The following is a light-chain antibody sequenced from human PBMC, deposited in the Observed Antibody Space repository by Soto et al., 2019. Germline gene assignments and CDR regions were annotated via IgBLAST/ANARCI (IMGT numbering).Light chain of an antibody. V-gene: IGKV3-11*01. Sequence: ETVLTQSPDTVSLSPGERATLSCRTSQSVSSHLAWFQQRPGQPPRLLIYDASTRATGIPARFSGTGSGTDFTLAITSLETADSAVYYCQQRIDWPPTFGQGTRLEI. CDR3: QQRIDWPPT. J-gene: IGKJ5*01. CDR1: QSVSSH. CDR2: DAS.